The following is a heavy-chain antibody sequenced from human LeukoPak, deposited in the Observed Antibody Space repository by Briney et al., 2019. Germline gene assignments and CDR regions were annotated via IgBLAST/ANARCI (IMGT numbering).Heavy chain of an antibody. Sequence: GGSLRLSCAASGFTFSSYGMHWVRQAPGKGLEWVAVIWYDGSNKYYADSVKGRFTISRDNSKNTLYLQMNSLRAEDTAVYYCAKDGCGGDCYPYYFDYWGREPWSPSPQ. CDR2: IWYDGSNK. D-gene: IGHD2-21*02. CDR3: AKDGCGGDCYPYYFDY. J-gene: IGHJ4*02. CDR1: GFTFSSYG. V-gene: IGHV3-33*06.